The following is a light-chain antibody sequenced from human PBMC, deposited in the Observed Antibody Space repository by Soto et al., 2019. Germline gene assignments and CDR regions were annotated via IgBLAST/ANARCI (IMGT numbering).Light chain of an antibody. CDR3: QSYDSSLSIWV. J-gene: IGLJ3*02. Sequence: QPVLTQPPSVSGAPGQRVTISCTGSSTNFGAGYDVHWYQQLPGTAPKLLIYDNGNRPSGVPDRFSVSKSGTSASLAITGLQAEDEADYYCQSYDSSLSIWVFGGGTKLTVL. CDR1: STNFGAGYD. V-gene: IGLV1-40*01. CDR2: DNG.